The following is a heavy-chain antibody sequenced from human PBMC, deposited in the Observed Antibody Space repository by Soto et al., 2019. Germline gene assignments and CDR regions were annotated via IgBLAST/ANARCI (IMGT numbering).Heavy chain of an antibody. CDR3: TKDGRFDSDGSLYYYYYGMDV. V-gene: IGHV3-30*18. Sequence: PGGSLRLSCAASGFTFNNYGMNWVRQAPGKGLEWVAIISNDGSNKYYIESVRGRFTISRDNSKNILFLQMNSLRVEDTAVYFCTKDGRFDSDGSLYYYYYGMDVWGQGTKVTVSS. J-gene: IGHJ6*02. CDR2: ISNDGSNK. D-gene: IGHD2-15*01. CDR1: GFTFNNYG.